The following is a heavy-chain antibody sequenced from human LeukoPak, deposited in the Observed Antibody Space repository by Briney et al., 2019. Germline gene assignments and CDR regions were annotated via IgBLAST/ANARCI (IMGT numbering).Heavy chain of an antibody. CDR1: GFTFSSYA. Sequence: GRFLRLSCAASGFTFSSYAMHWVRQAPGKGLEWVAVISYDGSNKYYADSVKGRFTISRDNSKNTLYLQMNSLRAEDTAVYYCARDLNYYGSGSFFDYWGQGTLVTVSS. CDR3: ARDLNYYGSGSFFDY. V-gene: IGHV3-30-3*01. J-gene: IGHJ4*02. D-gene: IGHD3-10*01. CDR2: ISYDGSNK.